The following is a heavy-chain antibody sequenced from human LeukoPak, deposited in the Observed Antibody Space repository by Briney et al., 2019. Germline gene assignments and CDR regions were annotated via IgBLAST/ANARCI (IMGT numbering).Heavy chain of an antibody. CDR1: GFPFSSYA. D-gene: IGHD5-12*01. Sequence: PGGSLRPPCAASGFPFSSYALSWVRQAPGKGLEWGSAISGSGGSTYYADSVKGRFTISRDNSKNTLYLQMNSLRAEDTAVYYCAPEADIVATIRSAGDGYWGQGTLVTVSS. CDR3: APEADIVATIRSAGDGY. V-gene: IGHV3-23*01. CDR2: ISGSGGST. J-gene: IGHJ4*02.